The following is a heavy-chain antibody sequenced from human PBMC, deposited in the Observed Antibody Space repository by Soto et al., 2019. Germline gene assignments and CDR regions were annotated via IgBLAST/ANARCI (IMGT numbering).Heavy chain of an antibody. D-gene: IGHD4-4*01. Sequence: QVQLQQWGAGLLKPSETLSLTCAVYGGSFSGYYWSWIRQPPGKGLEWIGEINHSGSTNYNPSLKSRVTISADTSKNQFSLKLCSVTAADTAVYYCARDSSNSEFDYWGQGTLVTVSS. CDR3: ARDSSNSEFDY. V-gene: IGHV4-34*01. CDR1: GGSFSGYY. J-gene: IGHJ4*02. CDR2: INHSGST.